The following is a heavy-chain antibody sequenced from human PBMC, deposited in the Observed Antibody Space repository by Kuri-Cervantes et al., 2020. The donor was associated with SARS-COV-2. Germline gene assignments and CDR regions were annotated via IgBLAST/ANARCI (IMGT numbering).Heavy chain of an antibody. CDR3: ASPRDWYYYGTDV. CDR2: IYYSGTT. Sequence: SETLSLTCTVSGGSISSSSYYWGWIRQPPGKGLEWIGSIYYSGTTYYNPSLKSRVTISVDTSKNQFSLRLSSVTAADTAVYYCASPRDWYYYGTDVWGQGTTVTVSS. CDR1: GGSISSSSYY. J-gene: IGHJ6*02. D-gene: IGHD3/OR15-3a*01. V-gene: IGHV4-39*01.